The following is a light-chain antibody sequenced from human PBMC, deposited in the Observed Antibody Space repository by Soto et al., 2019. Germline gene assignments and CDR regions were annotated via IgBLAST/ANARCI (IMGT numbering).Light chain of an antibody. J-gene: IGKJ4*01. CDR3: QQYGSSPVT. Sequence: EIVLTQSPGTLSLSPGERATLSCRASQSVSSSYLAWYQQKPGQAPRLLIYDASSRATGIPDRFSGSGSGKDFTLTISSLEPEDFAMYYCQQYGSSPVTFGGGTKVEIK. V-gene: IGKV3-20*01. CDR2: DAS. CDR1: QSVSSSY.